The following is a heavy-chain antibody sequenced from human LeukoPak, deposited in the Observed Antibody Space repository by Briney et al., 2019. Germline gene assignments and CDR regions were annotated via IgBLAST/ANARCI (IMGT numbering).Heavy chain of an antibody. V-gene: IGHV1-2*02. CDR1: GYTFTDYC. J-gene: IGHJ4*02. D-gene: IGHD1-14*01. Sequence: GASVKVSCKTSGYTFTDYCMHWVRQAPGQGLEWMVWINPNTGVTNYAQKFQGRVTMTRATSITTAYMDLTRLRSDDTAVYFCARALHIRRPHFDSWGQGILVTVSS. CDR3: ARALHIRRPHFDS. CDR2: INPNTGVT.